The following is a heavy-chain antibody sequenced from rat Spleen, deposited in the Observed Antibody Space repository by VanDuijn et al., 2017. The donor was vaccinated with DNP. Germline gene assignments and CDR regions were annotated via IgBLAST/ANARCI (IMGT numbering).Heavy chain of an antibody. V-gene: IGHV2S1*01. J-gene: IGHJ2*01. D-gene: IGHD4-6*01. CDR2: IQSGGST. CDR1: GFSLTSYH. CDR3: TRDWGY. Sequence: QVQLKESGPGLVQPSQTLSLTCTVSGFSLTSYHVHWVRQPPRKVLEWMGRIQSGGSTDYNSALKSRLSISRDTSKSLVFLKMNSLQTEDTAIYYCTRDWGYWGQGVMVTVSS.